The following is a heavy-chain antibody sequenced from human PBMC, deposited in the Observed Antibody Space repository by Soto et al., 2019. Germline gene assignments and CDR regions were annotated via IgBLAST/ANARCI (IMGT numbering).Heavy chain of an antibody. Sequence: EVQLVESGGGLVQPGGSLRLSCAASGFTFSSYSMNWVRQAPGKGLEWVSYISSSSYTIYYEDAVKGRFTSSRDNAKNSLYLQMNSLRDEDTAVYYCARSYGDYGGYYFDYWGQGTLVTVSS. CDR1: GFTFSSYS. V-gene: IGHV3-48*02. CDR2: ISSSSYTI. D-gene: IGHD4-17*01. CDR3: ARSYGDYGGYYFDY. J-gene: IGHJ4*02.